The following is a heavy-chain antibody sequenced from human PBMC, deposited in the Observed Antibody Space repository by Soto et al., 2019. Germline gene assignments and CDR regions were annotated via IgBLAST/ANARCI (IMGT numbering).Heavy chain of an antibody. D-gene: IGHD3-10*01. CDR3: QVIKWHRHFDF. Sequence: QVQLQESGPGLVKASQTLSLTCTVSGGSISSGNYYWSWIRQYPGKGLEWIGYTYYKGSTFYNPSLKGRITISGDTSKNQFSLKLSSVTAADTAGYYCQVIKWHRHFDFWGQGTMVIVSS. V-gene: IGHV4-31*06. J-gene: IGHJ3*01. CDR2: TYYKGST. CDR1: GGSISSGNYY.